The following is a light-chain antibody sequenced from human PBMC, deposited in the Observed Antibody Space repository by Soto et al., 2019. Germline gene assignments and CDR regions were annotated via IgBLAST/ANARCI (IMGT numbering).Light chain of an antibody. Sequence: DIQMTQSPSTLSASVGDRVTITCRASQSIGDWLAWFQQKPGKAPNLLIYQASSLESGVPSRFSGTESGTEFTLTISSLQPDDSATYYCQQYSSDPWTFGQGTKVDIK. CDR2: QAS. CDR3: QQYSSDPWT. CDR1: QSIGDW. V-gene: IGKV1-5*03. J-gene: IGKJ1*01.